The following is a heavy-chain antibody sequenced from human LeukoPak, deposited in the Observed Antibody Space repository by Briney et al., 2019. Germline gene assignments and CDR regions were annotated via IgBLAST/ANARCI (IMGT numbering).Heavy chain of an antibody. CDR1: GFAFSSYW. CDR3: ARIGYSSSSFDY. J-gene: IGHJ4*02. D-gene: IGHD6-13*01. Sequence: PGGSLRLSCAASGFAFSSYWMHWVRQAPGKGLEWVANIKQDGSVKYYVDSLKGRFTISRDNAKNSLYLQMNSLRAEDTAVYFCARIGYSSSSFDYWGQGTLVSVSS. CDR2: IKQDGSVK. V-gene: IGHV3-7*01.